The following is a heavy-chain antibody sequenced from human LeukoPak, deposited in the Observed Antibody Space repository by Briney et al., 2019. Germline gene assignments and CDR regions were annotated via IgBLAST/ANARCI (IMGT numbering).Heavy chain of an antibody. CDR2: IKQDGSEK. V-gene: IGHV3-7*01. J-gene: IGHJ4*02. CDR3: ARNQRRLDY. D-gene: IGHD1-14*01. Sequence: PGGSLRLSCAASGFTLSNYWMTWVRQAPGKGLELVANIKQDGSEKYYVDSVKGRLTISRDNAKNSLYLQMNSLRAEDTAVYYCARNQRRLDYWGQGTLVTVSS. CDR1: GFTLSNYW.